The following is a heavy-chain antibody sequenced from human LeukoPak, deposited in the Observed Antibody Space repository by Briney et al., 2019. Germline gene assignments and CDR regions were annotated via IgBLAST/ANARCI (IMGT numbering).Heavy chain of an antibody. D-gene: IGHD2-15*01. CDR2: ISGSGGST. CDR1: GFTFSSYA. Sequence: GGSLRLSCSASGFTFSSYAMSWVRQAPGKGLEWVSAISGSGGSTYYADSVKGRSTISRDNSKNTLYLQMNSLRAEDTAVYYCAKAVRVSGLLLRTYYFDYWGQGTLVTVSS. J-gene: IGHJ4*02. V-gene: IGHV3-23*01. CDR3: AKAVRVSGLLLRTYYFDY.